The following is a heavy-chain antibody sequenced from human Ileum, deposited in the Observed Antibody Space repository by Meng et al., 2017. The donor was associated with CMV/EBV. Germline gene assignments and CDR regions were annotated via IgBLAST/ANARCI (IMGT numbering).Heavy chain of an antibody. V-gene: IGHV1-69*16. D-gene: IGHD6-25*01. CDR1: TFNSYK. CDR2: ITPFTGLP. Sequence: TFNSYKINWVRQAPGQGLEWIGRITPFTGLPDYAQNFQGRVTISTTESRITVFMDLSSLRSGDTAVYYCVREAWTPRSGRLYYFDLWGQGTLVTVSS. J-gene: IGHJ4*02. CDR3: VREAWTPRSGRLYYFDL.